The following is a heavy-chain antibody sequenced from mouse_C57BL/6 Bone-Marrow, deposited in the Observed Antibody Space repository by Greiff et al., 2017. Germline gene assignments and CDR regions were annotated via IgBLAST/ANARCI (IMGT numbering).Heavy chain of an antibody. Sequence: QVQLQQPGAELVRPGSSVKLSCKASGYTFTSYWMHWVKQRPIQGLEWIGNIDPSDSETHYNQKFKDKATLTVDKSSSTAYMQRSSLTSEDSAVYYGARCYYGNYFYYGGQGTTLTVSS. V-gene: IGHV1-52*01. CDR1: GYTFTSYW. J-gene: IGHJ2*01. CDR3: ARCYYGNYFYY. D-gene: IGHD1-1*01. CDR2: IDPSDSET.